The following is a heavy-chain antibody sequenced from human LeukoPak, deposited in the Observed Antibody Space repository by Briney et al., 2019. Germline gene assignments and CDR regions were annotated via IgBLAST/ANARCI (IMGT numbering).Heavy chain of an antibody. V-gene: IGHV1-69*06. CDR3: ARVGIAAAGYSIDY. Sequence: ASVKVSCKASGGTFSSYAISWVRQAPGQGLEWMGGIIPIFGTANYAQKFQGRVTITADKSTSTAYMELGSLRAEDMAVYYCARVGIAAAGYSIDYWGQGTLVTVSS. D-gene: IGHD6-13*01. CDR1: GGTFSSYA. J-gene: IGHJ4*02. CDR2: IIPIFGTA.